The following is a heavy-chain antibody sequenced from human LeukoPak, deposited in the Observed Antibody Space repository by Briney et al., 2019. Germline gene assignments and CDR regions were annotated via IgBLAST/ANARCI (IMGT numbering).Heavy chain of an antibody. J-gene: IGHJ4*02. Sequence: SETLSLTCSVSGCSFSSSSSYRGWIRQPPGTKLEWIGNIYYSGSTYYNPSLKSRVTISVDTSKNQSSLKLSSVTAADTAVYYCARPQRYSMYALDYWGQGTLVTVSS. CDR2: IYYSGST. CDR3: ARPQRYSMYALDY. CDR1: GCSFSSSSSY. D-gene: IGHD5/OR15-5a*01. V-gene: IGHV4-39*01.